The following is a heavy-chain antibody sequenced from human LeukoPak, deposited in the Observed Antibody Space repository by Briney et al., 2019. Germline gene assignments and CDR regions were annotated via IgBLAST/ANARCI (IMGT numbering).Heavy chain of an antibody. J-gene: IGHJ4*02. CDR1: GFTFSSYA. CDR2: IKQDGNEK. V-gene: IGHV3-7*01. Sequence: GGSLRLSCAASGFTFSSYAMSWVRQAPGKGLEWVAKIKQDGNEKYYVDSVKGRFIISRDNAKSSLYLQMNSLRAEDTAVYFCARVAFAPRYYYDSSGYPRVYFDYWGQGTLVTVSS. CDR3: ARVAFAPRYYYDSSGYPRVYFDY. D-gene: IGHD3-22*01.